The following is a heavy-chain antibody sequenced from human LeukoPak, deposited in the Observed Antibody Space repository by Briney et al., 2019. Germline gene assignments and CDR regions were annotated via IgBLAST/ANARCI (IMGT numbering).Heavy chain of an antibody. Sequence: PSETLSLTCSVSVGSIRSYYWSWIRQSPGKGLEWIGYIHYSGTINYNPSLKSRFTMSVDTSKNQFSLKVTSVTAADTGVYYCAKNGLGSGWFESWFDPWGQGTLVTVSS. D-gene: IGHD6-19*01. V-gene: IGHV4-59*01. CDR1: VGSIRSYY. J-gene: IGHJ5*02. CDR3: AKNGLGSGWFESWFDP. CDR2: IHYSGTI.